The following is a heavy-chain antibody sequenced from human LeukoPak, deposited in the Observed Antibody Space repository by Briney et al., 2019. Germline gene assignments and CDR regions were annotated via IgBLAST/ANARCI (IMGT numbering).Heavy chain of an antibody. V-gene: IGHV4-59*01. Sequence: SETLSLTCTVSGDSISTYSWSWIRQPPGKGLDWVGYIYDSGSTKYNPSLKSRVTISRDTSENHFSLELTSVTAADTAVYYCARVGYSYGIDAFDLWGQGAMITVS. CDR2: IYDSGST. CDR1: GDSISTYS. CDR3: ARVGYSYGIDAFDL. J-gene: IGHJ3*01. D-gene: IGHD5-18*01.